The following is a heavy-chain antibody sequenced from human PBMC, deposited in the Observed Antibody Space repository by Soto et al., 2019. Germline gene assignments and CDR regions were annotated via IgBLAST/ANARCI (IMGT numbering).Heavy chain of an antibody. V-gene: IGHV3-74*01. J-gene: IGHJ6*02. CDR3: ARDSTVVYYGMDV. CDR1: GFTFSSYW. D-gene: IGHD4-17*01. Sequence: RRLSCAASGFTFSSYWMHWVRQAPGKGLVWVSRINSDGSSTSYADSVKGRFTISRDNAKNTLYLQMNSLRAEDTAVYYCARDSTVVYYGMDVWGQGTTVTVSS. CDR2: INSDGSST.